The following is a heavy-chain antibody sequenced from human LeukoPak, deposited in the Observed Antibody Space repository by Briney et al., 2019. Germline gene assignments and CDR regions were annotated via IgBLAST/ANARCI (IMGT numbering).Heavy chain of an antibody. D-gene: IGHD3-10*01. J-gene: IGHJ4*02. CDR1: GGSFSGYY. CDR2: IAQSGTT. CDR3: ARVPHYYFGYGYFDS. Sequence: SETLSLTCAVYGGSFSGYYWSWIRQPPGKGLEWIGEIAQSGTTNYNPSLKSRVSISVDTSKKQFSLTLTSMTAADTAVYYCARVPHYYFGYGYFDSWGQGTLVTVSS. V-gene: IGHV4-34*01.